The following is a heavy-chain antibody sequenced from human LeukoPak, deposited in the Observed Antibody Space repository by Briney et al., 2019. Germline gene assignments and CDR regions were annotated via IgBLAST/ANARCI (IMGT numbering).Heavy chain of an antibody. CDR3: ARHRSSGWFYFDY. CDR2: IYYSGST. Sequence: SETLSLTCTVSGGTISSYYWSWIRQPPGKGLEWIGYIYYSGSTNYNPSLKSRVTISVDTSKNQFSLKLSSVTAADTAVYYCARHRSSGWFYFDYGGQGTLVTVSS. D-gene: IGHD6-19*01. J-gene: IGHJ4*02. CDR1: GGTISSYY. V-gene: IGHV4-59*08.